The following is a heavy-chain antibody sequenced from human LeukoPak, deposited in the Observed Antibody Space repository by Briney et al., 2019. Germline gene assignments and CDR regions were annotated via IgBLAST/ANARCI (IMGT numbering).Heavy chain of an antibody. Sequence: SVKVSCKASGGTFSSYAISWVRQAPGQGLEWMGGIIPIFGTANYAQKFQGRVTITADKSTSTPYMELSSLRSEDTAVYYCARVVAAAAALEVGMDVWGKGTTVTVSS. CDR2: IIPIFGTA. D-gene: IGHD6-13*01. CDR1: GGTFSSYA. J-gene: IGHJ6*04. V-gene: IGHV1-69*06. CDR3: ARVVAAAAALEVGMDV.